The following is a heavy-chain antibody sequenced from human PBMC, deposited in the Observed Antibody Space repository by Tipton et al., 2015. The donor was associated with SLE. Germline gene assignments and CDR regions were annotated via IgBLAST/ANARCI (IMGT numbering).Heavy chain of an antibody. D-gene: IGHD3-22*01. Sequence: TLSLTCTVSGGSISSYYWTWIRQPAGKGLEWIGRIYNSDSTNYNPSLKSRVTISVDTSKNQFSLRLNSVTAADTAVYYCAREEGYDSSTNAFDIWGPGKMVTVSS. CDR3: AREEGYDSSTNAFDI. J-gene: IGHJ3*02. V-gene: IGHV4-4*07. CDR1: GGSISSYY. CDR2: IYNSDST.